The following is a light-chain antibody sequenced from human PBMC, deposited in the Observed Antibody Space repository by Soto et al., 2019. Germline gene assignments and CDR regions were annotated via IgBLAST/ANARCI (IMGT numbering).Light chain of an antibody. CDR2: GAS. J-gene: IGKJ1*01. CDR1: QSVNSNY. CDR3: QQYVSSPLT. Sequence: EIVLTQSPGTLSLSPGERATLSCRASQSVNSNYLAWYQHKPGQAPRLLISGASSRATGIPDRFSGSGSGTDFTLTISRLEPEDFALYYCQQYVSSPLTFGQGTKVELK. V-gene: IGKV3-20*01.